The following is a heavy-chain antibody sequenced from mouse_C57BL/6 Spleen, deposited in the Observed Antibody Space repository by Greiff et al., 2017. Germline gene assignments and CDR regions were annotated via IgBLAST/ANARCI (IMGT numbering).Heavy chain of an antibody. V-gene: IGHV1-82*01. CDR2: IYPGDGDT. J-gene: IGHJ4*01. Sequence: QVQLQQSGPELVKPGASVKISCKASGYAFSSSWMNWVKQRPGKGLEWIGRIYPGDGDTNYNGKFKGKATLTADKSSSTAYMQLSSLTSEDSAFYFCARPQLLRYVAMTYWVKGTPVTVPS. CDR1: GYAFSSSW. CDR3: ARPQLLRYVAMTY. D-gene: IGHD1-1*01.